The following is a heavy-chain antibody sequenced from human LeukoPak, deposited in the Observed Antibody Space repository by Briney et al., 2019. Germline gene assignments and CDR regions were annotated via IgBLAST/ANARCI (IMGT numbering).Heavy chain of an antibody. D-gene: IGHD3-22*01. CDR1: GGSFSGYY. J-gene: IGHJ4*02. CDR2: INHSGGT. V-gene: IGHV4-34*01. Sequence: SETLSLTCAVYGGSFSGYYWTWIRQPPGKGLEWIGEINHSGGTNYNPSLKSRVTISVDTAKNQFSLKLSSLTAAGTAVYYCARGPSERYYESSGYYYFDYWGQGTLVTVSS. CDR3: ARGPSERYYESSGYYYFDY.